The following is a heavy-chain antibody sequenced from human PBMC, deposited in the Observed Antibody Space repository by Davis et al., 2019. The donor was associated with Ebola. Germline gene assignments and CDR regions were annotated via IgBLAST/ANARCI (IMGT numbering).Heavy chain of an antibody. CDR1: GGSFSGYY. CDR3: ARVPTDWYSSSWFFWFDP. Sequence: SETLSLTCAVYGGSFSGYYWSWIRQPPGKGLEWIGYIYYSGSTNYNPSLKSRVTISVDTSKNQFSLKLSSVTAADTAVYYCARVPTDWYSSSWFFWFDPRGQGTLVTVSS. J-gene: IGHJ5*02. D-gene: IGHD6-13*01. V-gene: IGHV4-59*08. CDR2: IYYSGST.